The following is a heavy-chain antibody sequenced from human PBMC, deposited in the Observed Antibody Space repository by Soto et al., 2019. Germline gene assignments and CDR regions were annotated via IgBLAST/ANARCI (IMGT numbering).Heavy chain of an antibody. Sequence: QVQLVESGGGVVQPGRSLRLSCAASGFTFSSYGMHWVRQAPGKGLEWVAVISYDGSNKYYADSVKGRFTISRDNSKNTLYLQMNSLRAEDTAVYYCAKDKARVTFDYWGQGTLVTVSS. CDR3: AKDKARVTFDY. V-gene: IGHV3-30*18. J-gene: IGHJ4*02. CDR1: GFTFSSYG. CDR2: ISYDGSNK. D-gene: IGHD5-18*01.